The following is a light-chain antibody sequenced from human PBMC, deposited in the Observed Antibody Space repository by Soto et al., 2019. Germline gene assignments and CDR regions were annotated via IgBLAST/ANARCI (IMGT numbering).Light chain of an antibody. CDR2: KAS. CDR3: QHYNSYSEA. Sequence: DLQMTQSPSTLSASVGDRVTTTCLASQSISGGLAWYQQKQGKAPKLLIYKASSLESGVPARFSGSGSGTEFTLTISSLQPDDFATYYCQHYNSYSEAFGQGTKVDIK. V-gene: IGKV1-5*03. J-gene: IGKJ1*01. CDR1: QSISGG.